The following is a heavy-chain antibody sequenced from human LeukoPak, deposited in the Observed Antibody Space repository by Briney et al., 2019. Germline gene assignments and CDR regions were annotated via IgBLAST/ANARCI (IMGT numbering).Heavy chain of an antibody. J-gene: IGHJ6*03. V-gene: IGHV3-11*01. CDR3: AREVGATYYYYYYYMDV. D-gene: IGHD1-26*01. CDR2: ISSSGSTI. CDR1: GFTFSDYY. Sequence: PGGSLRLSCAASGFTFSDYYMSWIRQAPGKGLEWVSYISSSGSTIYYAGSVKGRFTISRDNAKNSLYLQMNSLRAEDTAVYYCAREVGATYYYYYYYMDVWGKGTTVTVSS.